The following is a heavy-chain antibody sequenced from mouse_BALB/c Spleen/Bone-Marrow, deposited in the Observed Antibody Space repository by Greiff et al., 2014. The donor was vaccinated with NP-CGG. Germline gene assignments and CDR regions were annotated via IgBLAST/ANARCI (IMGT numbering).Heavy chain of an antibody. J-gene: IGHJ2*01. CDR2: VDPYYGAT. CDR3: ARSYNSFDF. Sequence: EVQLQQSGPELEKPGASVKISCKASGYSFTGYNMNWVKQYNGQSLEWIGNVDPYYGATTYNQKFKGKATLTVDKSSSTAYMQLERLTSEDSAVNYCARSYNSFDFWGQGTTLTVSS. CDR1: GYSFTGYN. V-gene: IGHV1-39*01.